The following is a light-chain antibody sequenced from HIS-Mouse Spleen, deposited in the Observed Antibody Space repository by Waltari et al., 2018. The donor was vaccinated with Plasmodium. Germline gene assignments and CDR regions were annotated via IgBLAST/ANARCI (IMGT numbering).Light chain of an antibody. CDR1: ALPTQY. CDR2: KDS. Sequence: SYEPTQPPSVSVSPGQTARITCSGDALPTQYAYWYQQKPGQAPVLVIYKDSERPVGIHERFAGSSSGTTVTLTISGGQAEDEAYYYCQSADSSATYVVFGGGTKLTVL. V-gene: IGLV3-25*03. CDR3: QSADSSATYVV. J-gene: IGLJ2*01.